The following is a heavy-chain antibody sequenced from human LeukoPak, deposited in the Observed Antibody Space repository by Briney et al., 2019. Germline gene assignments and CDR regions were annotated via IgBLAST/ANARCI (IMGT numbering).Heavy chain of an antibody. V-gene: IGHV3-23*01. CDR1: GFTFSSYA. CDR3: AKAGYCSGGSCYSVDY. CDR2: ICGSGGST. Sequence: QPGGSLILSCAASGFTFSSYAMSWVRQAPGKGLEWVSAICGSGGSTYYADSVKGRFTISRDNSKNTLYLQMNSLRAEDTAVYYCAKAGYCSGGSCYSVDYWGQGTLVTVSS. D-gene: IGHD2-15*01. J-gene: IGHJ4*02.